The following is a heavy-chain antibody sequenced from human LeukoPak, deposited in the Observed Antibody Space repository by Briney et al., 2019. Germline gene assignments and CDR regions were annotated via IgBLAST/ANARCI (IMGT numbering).Heavy chain of an antibody. Sequence: GESLKISCKGSGYSFTSYWIGWVRPMPGKGLEWMGIIYPGDSDTRYSPSFQGQVTISADKSISTAYLQWSSLKASDTAMYYCARPGYCSSTSCPFDYWGQGTLVTVSS. J-gene: IGHJ4*02. CDR1: GYSFTSYW. CDR3: ARPGYCSSTSCPFDY. V-gene: IGHV5-51*01. CDR2: IYPGDSDT. D-gene: IGHD2-2*01.